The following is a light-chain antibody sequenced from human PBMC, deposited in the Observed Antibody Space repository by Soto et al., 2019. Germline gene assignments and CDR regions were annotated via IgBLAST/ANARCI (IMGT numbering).Light chain of an antibody. Sequence: EIVMTQSPATLSVSPGERATLSCRASQSVSSNLSWYQQKPGQAPRLLIYGSSTRATGVPARFSGSGSRTQFTPTIGSLQSEDFAVYYCQQYNDWPPYTFGQGTKLEIK. CDR2: GSS. CDR3: QQYNDWPPYT. CDR1: QSVSSN. J-gene: IGKJ2*01. V-gene: IGKV3-15*01.